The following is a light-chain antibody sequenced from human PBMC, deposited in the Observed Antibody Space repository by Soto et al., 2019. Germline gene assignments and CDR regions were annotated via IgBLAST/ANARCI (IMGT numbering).Light chain of an antibody. CDR1: QDISNC. Sequence: TQSRVSLVATLGDRVSINSQASQDISNCLNWYKQKPGKAPKLLIYNASNLETWVPSMFSGRGAGEFFLLSRSSLQPEDTAKNCGQQIDNLVTFAGGTKVDI. V-gene: IGKV1-33*01. J-gene: IGKJ4*01. CDR2: NAS. CDR3: QQIDNLVT.